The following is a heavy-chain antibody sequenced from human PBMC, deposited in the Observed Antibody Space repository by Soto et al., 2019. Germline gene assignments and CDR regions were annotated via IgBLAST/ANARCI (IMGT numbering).Heavy chain of an antibody. J-gene: IGHJ6*02. CDR3: ARGIEGWYQGRYYYGMDV. Sequence: SETLSLTCTVSGGSVSSGSYYWSWIRQPPGKGLEWIGYIYYSGSTNYNPTLKSRVTISVDTSKNQFSLKLSSVTAADTAVYYCARGIEGWYQGRYYYGMDVWGQGTTVTVSS. D-gene: IGHD6-19*01. V-gene: IGHV4-61*01. CDR1: GGSVSSGSYY. CDR2: IYYSGST.